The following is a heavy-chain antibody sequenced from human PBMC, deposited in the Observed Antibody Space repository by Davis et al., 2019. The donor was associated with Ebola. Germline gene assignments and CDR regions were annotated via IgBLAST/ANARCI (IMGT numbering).Heavy chain of an antibody. J-gene: IGHJ6*02. CDR2: IYYSGST. CDR3: ARLVVGASGWAYGMDV. Sequence: SETLSLTCTVSGGSISPYYWSWIRQPPGKGLEWIGYIYYSGSTNSNPSLKSRVTISVDTSKNQFSLKLSSVTAADTAVYYCARLVVGASGWAYGMDVWGQGTTVTVSS. V-gene: IGHV4-59*08. CDR1: GGSISPYY. D-gene: IGHD1-26*01.